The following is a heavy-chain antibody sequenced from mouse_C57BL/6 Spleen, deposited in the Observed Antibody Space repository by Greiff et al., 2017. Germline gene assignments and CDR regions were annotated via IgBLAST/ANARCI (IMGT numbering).Heavy chain of an antibody. J-gene: IGHJ4*01. D-gene: IGHD2-4*01. Sequence: QVQLQQSGAELARPGASVKLSCKASGYTFTSYGISWVKQRTGQGLEWIGEIYPRSGNTYYNEKFKGKATLTADKSSSTAYMELRSLTSEDSAVYFCARKMTRYDYDESMDFWGQGTSVTVSS. V-gene: IGHV1-81*01. CDR3: ARKMTRYDYDESMDF. CDR2: IYPRSGNT. CDR1: GYTFTSYG.